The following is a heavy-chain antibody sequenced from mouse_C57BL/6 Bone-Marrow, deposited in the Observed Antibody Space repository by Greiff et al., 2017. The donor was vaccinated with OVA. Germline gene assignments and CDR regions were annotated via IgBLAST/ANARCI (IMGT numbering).Heavy chain of an antibody. V-gene: IGHV5-4*01. CDR3: AREITTVVVDAKDY. CDR1: GFTFSSYA. CDR2: ISDGGSYT. J-gene: IGHJ4*01. D-gene: IGHD1-1*01. Sequence: EVKLEESGGGLVKPGGSLKLSCAASGFTFSSYAMSWVRQTPEKRLEWVATISDGGSYTYYPDNVKGRFTISRDNAKNNLYLQMSHLKSEDTAMYYCAREITTVVVDAKDYWGQGTSVTVSS.